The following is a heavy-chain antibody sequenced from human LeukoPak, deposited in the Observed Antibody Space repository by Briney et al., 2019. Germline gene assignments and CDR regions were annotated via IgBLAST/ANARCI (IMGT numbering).Heavy chain of an antibody. J-gene: IGHJ4*02. CDR3: AKVGPNMIVVVLYFDY. V-gene: IGHV3-23*01. CDR1: GFTFSSYA. Sequence: QAGGSLRLSCAASGFTFSSYAMSWVRQAPGKGLEWVSAISGSGGSTYYADSVKGRFTISRDNSKNTLYLQMNSLRAEDTAVYYCAKVGPNMIVVVLYFDYWGQGTLVTVSS. CDR2: ISGSGGST. D-gene: IGHD3-22*01.